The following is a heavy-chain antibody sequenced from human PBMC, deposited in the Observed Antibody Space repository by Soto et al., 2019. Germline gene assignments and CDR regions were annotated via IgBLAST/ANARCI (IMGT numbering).Heavy chain of an antibody. V-gene: IGHV3-30*18. Sequence: GSLRLSCAASGFTFSSYGMHWVRQAPGKGLEWVAVISYDGSNKYYADSVKGRFTISRDNSKNTLYLQMNSLRAEDTAVYYCAKAPNYYDSSGLDYWGQGTLVTVSS. CDR3: AKAPNYYDSSGLDY. D-gene: IGHD3-22*01. J-gene: IGHJ4*02. CDR2: ISYDGSNK. CDR1: GFTFSSYG.